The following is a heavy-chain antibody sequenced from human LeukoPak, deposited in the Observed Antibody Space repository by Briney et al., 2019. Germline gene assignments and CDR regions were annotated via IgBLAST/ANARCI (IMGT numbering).Heavy chain of an antibody. Sequence: ASGKAPCKAFGSSLTTYHINWVRQASGQGREWMGWMNPNSSDTGYAQKFQGRVTITRNAPPRTAYMEVSSLKSEDTAVHYCARAYYYGSGNYYFFDYWGQGNLVTVSS. CDR2: MNPNSSDT. CDR3: ARAYYYGSGNYYFFDY. V-gene: IGHV1-8*03. D-gene: IGHD3-10*01. CDR1: GSSLTTYH. J-gene: IGHJ4*02.